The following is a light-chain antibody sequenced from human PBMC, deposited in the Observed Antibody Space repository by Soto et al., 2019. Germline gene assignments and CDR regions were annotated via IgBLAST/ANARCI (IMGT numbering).Light chain of an antibody. CDR1: SSDVGGYNY. CDR2: DVS. Sequence: QSVLTQPASVSGSPGQSITISCTGTSSDVGGYNYVSWYQQHPGKAPNLMIYDVSNRPSGVSNRFSGSKSGNTASLTISGLQAEDEADNYCNSYTCSSIPSCVFGTGTKVTVL. J-gene: IGLJ1*01. CDR3: NSYTCSSIPSCV. V-gene: IGLV2-14*01.